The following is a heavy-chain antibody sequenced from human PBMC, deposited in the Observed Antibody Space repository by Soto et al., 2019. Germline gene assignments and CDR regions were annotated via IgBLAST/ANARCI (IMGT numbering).Heavy chain of an antibody. CDR1: GYSISSGYY. D-gene: IGHD3-10*01. Sequence: ETLSLTCAVSGYSISSGYYWGWIRQPPGKGLEWIGSIYHSGSTYYNPSLKSRVTISVDTSKNQFSLKLSSVTAADTAVYYCARSYGSGSYFDYYYGMDVWGQGTTVTVSS. CDR3: ARSYGSGSYFDYYYGMDV. J-gene: IGHJ6*02. V-gene: IGHV4-38-2*01. CDR2: IYHSGST.